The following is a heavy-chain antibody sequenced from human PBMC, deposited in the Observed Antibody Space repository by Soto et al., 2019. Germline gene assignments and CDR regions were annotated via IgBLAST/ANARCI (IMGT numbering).Heavy chain of an antibody. D-gene: IGHD7-27*01. J-gene: IGHJ6*03. Sequence: ASVKVSCKAPGYTFSNYDINWLRQATGQGLEWMGRMNPNSGNTGYAQKFQGRVTMTRNTSISTAYMELSSLRSEDSAVYYCARGTGDSSYYYYSYYYMDVWGKGTTVTVSS. CDR1: GYTFSNYD. V-gene: IGHV1-8*01. CDR2: MNPNSGNT. CDR3: ARGTGDSSYYYYSYYYMDV.